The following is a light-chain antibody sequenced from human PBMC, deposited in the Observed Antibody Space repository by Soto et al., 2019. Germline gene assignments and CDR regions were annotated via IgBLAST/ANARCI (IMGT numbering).Light chain of an antibody. J-gene: IGKJ2*01. CDR2: DAS. V-gene: IGKV3-20*01. CDR3: QQYDRSPFT. CDR1: QSIRSSF. Sequence: EIVLTQSPGTLSLSPGERATLSCRASQSIRSSFLAWYQQKPGQAPRLLIYDASSRATGFPDRFSGSGSGTDFTLTISRLEPEDFAVYYCQQYDRSPFTFGQRTRLDIK.